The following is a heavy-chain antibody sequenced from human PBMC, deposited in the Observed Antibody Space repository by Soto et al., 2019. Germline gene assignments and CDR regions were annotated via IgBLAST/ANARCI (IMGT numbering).Heavy chain of an antibody. CDR1: GGTFSSYA. V-gene: IGHV1-69*13. CDR2: VIPIFGTA. J-gene: IGHJ3*02. D-gene: IGHD6-6*01. CDR3: SSATLIETRPIGEAFDI. Sequence: VASVQVSCKASGGTFSSYAISWVRQAPGQGLEWMGGVIPIFGTANHAQKFQGRVTITAEEYTSTAYMELSSRRSEATAVYYCSSATLIETRPIGEAFDIWGQGTMVTVSS.